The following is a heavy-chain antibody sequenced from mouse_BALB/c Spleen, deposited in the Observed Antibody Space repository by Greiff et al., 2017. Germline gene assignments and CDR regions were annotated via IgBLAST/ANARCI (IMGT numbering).Heavy chain of an antibody. Sequence: VKLVESGPDLVAPSQSLSITCTVSGFSLTSYGVHWVRQPPGKGLEWLVVIWSDGSTTYNSALKSRLSISKDNSKSQVFLKMNSLQTDDTAMYYCARHDYDGGNYAMDYWGQGTSVTVSS. CDR2: IWSDGST. D-gene: IGHD2-4*01. V-gene: IGHV2-6-2*01. J-gene: IGHJ4*01. CDR1: GFSLTSYG. CDR3: ARHDYDGGNYAMDY.